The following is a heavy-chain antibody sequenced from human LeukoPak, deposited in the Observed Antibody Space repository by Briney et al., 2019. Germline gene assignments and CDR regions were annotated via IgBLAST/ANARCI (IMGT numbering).Heavy chain of an antibody. Sequence: GGSLRLSCAASGFTFSSYSMNWVRQAPGKGLEWVSSISSSSSYIYYADSVKGRFTISRDNAKNSLYLQMNSLRAEDTAVYYCARVPRITMVRGDAFDIWGQGTMVTVSS. D-gene: IGHD3-10*01. CDR2: ISSSSSYI. V-gene: IGHV3-21*01. CDR1: GFTFSSYS. J-gene: IGHJ3*02. CDR3: ARVPRITMVRGDAFDI.